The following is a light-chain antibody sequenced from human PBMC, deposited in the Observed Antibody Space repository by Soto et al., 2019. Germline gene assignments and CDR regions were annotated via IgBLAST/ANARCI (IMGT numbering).Light chain of an antibody. CDR2: AAS. CDR3: QQSYSTPLT. J-gene: IGKJ4*01. Sequence: DIQMTQSPSSLSASIGERVIRSSQASQDIANSLNWYQQKPGKAPKLLIYAASSLQSGVPSRFSGSGSGTDFTLTISSLQPEDFATYYCQQSYSTPLTFGGGTKVDIK. CDR1: QDIANS. V-gene: IGKV1-39*01.